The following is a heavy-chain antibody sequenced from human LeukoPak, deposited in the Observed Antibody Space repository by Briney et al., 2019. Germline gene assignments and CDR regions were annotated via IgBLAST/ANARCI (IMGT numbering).Heavy chain of an antibody. D-gene: IGHD1-7*01. Sequence: ASVKVSCKASGYTFTSYGISWVRQAPGQGLEWMGWISAYNGNTNYAQKFQGRVTITADESTSTAYMELSSLRSEDTAVYYCARDARPYNWNYVPFDYWGQGTLVTVSS. V-gene: IGHV1-18*01. CDR2: ISAYNGNT. CDR1: GYTFTSYG. CDR3: ARDARPYNWNYVPFDY. J-gene: IGHJ4*02.